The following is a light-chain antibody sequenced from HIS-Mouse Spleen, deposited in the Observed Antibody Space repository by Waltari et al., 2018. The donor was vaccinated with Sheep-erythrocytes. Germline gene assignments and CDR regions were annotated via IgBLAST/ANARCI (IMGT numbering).Light chain of an antibody. J-gene: IGLJ3*02. CDR1: ASPHKY. Sequence: SYELTQSPSVSVSPRQTARITCPGDASPHKYAYWYTEKSGQAPVLVIYEDSKRPSGIPERFSGSRSGTMATLTISGAQVEDEADYYCYSTDSSGNHSNWVFGGGTKLTVL. CDR2: EDS. CDR3: YSTDSSGNHSNWV. V-gene: IGLV3-10*01.